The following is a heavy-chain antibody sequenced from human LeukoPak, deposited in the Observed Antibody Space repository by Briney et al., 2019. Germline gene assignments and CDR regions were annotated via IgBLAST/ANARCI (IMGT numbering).Heavy chain of an antibody. J-gene: IGHJ4*02. CDR1: GGSISNSSYY. CDR3: ARDVGDYYDSSGYPN. CDR2: VFYSGST. V-gene: IGHV4-39*07. Sequence: SETLSLTCTVSGGSISNSSYYWGWIRQPPGKGLEWIGSVFYSGSTYYNPSLKSRVTISVDTSKNQFSLKLSSVTAADTAVYYCARDVGDYYDSSGYPNWGQGTLVTVSS. D-gene: IGHD3-22*01.